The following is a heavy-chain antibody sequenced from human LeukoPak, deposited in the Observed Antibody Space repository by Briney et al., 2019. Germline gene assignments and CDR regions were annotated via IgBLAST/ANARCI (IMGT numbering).Heavy chain of an antibody. Sequence: PGGSLRLSCAASGFTFSSYGMSWVRQAPGKGLEWVSAISGSGGSTYYADSVKGRFTISRDNSKNTLYLQMNSLRAEDTAVYYCARDLRYGPDYWGQGTLVTVSS. CDR3: ARDLRYGPDY. J-gene: IGHJ4*02. D-gene: IGHD1-14*01. V-gene: IGHV3-23*01. CDR2: ISGSGGST. CDR1: GFTFSSYG.